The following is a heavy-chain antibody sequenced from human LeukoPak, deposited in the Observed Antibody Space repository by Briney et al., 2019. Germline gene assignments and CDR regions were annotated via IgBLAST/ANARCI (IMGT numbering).Heavy chain of an antibody. V-gene: IGHV3-7*01. CDR1: GFTFSSYW. J-gene: IGHJ6*02. Sequence: PGGSLRLSCAASGFTFSSYWMSWVRQAPGKGLEWVANIKQDGSEKYYVDSVKGRFTISRDNAKNSLYLQMNSLRAEDTAVYYCARGGREWSDYYYYGMDVWGQGTTVTVSS. CDR3: ARGGREWSDYYYYGMDV. CDR2: IKQDGSEK. D-gene: IGHD3-3*01.